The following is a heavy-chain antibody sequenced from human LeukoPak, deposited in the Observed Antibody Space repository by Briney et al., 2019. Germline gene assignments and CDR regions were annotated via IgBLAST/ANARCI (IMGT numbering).Heavy chain of an antibody. CDR2: IYYSGST. CDR1: GGSISSYY. J-gene: IGHJ4*02. D-gene: IGHD6-19*01. CDR3: ASSPRSSAQFDY. V-gene: IGHV4-59*01. Sequence: SETLSLTCTVSGGSISSYYWSWIRQPSGKGLEWIGYIYYSGSTNYNPSLKSRVTISVDTSKNQFSLKLSSVTAADTAVYYCASSPRSSAQFDYWGQGTLVTVSS.